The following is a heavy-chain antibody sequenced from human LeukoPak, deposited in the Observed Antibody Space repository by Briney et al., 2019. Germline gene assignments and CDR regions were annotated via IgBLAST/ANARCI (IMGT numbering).Heavy chain of an antibody. Sequence: ASVKVSYNASGYTFTVYYMHWVRQPPGQGLEWMGWINPNSDGTNYAQKFQGRVTMTRDTSISTAYMALIRLRSDDTAVYYCASASRRDEKPVVRGWFDPWGQGILVTVSS. D-gene: IGHD2-15*01. CDR1: GYTFTVYY. CDR3: ASASRRDEKPVVRGWFDP. CDR2: INPNSDGT. J-gene: IGHJ5*02. V-gene: IGHV1-2*02.